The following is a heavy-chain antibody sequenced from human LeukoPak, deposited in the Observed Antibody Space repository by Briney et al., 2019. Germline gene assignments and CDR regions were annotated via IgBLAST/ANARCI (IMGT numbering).Heavy chain of an antibody. CDR2: ISSSSSYI. V-gene: IGHV3-21*01. Sequence: PGGSLRLSCAASRFTFSSYSMNWVRQAPGKGLEWASSISSSSSYIYYADSVKGRFTISRDNAKNSLYLQMDSLTAEDTAVYYCTRKGSQWDFLVDYWGQGTRVAVSP. CDR1: RFTFSSYS. J-gene: IGHJ4*02. D-gene: IGHD2/OR15-2a*01. CDR3: TRKGSQWDFLVDY.